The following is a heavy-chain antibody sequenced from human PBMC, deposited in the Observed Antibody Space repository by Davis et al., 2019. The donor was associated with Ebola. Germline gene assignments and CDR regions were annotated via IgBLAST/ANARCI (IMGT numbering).Heavy chain of an antibody. V-gene: IGHV3-30*03. D-gene: IGHD2-2*01. J-gene: IGHJ6*02. CDR1: GFTFSSYG. Sequence: GESLKISCAASGFTFSSYGMHWVRQAPGKGLEWVAVISYDGSNKYYADSVKGRFTISRDNSKNTLYLQMNSLRSDDTAVYYCARPPCTSCSMDVWGQGTTVTVSS. CDR2: ISYDGSNK. CDR3: ARPPCTSCSMDV.